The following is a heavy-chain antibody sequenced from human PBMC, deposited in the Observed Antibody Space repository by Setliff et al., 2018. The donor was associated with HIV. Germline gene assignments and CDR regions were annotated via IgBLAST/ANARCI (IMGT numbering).Heavy chain of an antibody. J-gene: IGHJ4*02. CDR3: ARDRRGRGIEAAGPYYYFDS. Sequence: ASVKVSCKASGYTFTGYYIHWVRQAPGQGLEWMGWINPYSGRTHYAQKFQGWVTVARDTSITTAYMDLTNLNSDDTAVYYCARDRRGRGIEAAGPYYYFDSWGQGTLVTVSS. CDR2: INPYSGRT. D-gene: IGHD6-13*01. CDR1: GYTFTGYY. V-gene: IGHV1-2*04.